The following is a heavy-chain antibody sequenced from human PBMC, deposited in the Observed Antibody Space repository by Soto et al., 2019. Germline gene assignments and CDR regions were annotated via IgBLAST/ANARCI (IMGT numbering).Heavy chain of an antibody. J-gene: IGHJ6*02. D-gene: IGHD6-19*01. V-gene: IGHV3-30-3*01. Sequence: QVQLVESGGGVVQPGRSLRLSCAASGFTFSSFAMHWVRQAPGKGLEWLAVISYDGYNKNYADSMKGRFTISRDNSNYTLFLQMNGLRGEDTAVYYCARDHLSVEWLPGPYYYGMDVWGQGATVTVSS. CDR3: ARDHLSVEWLPGPYYYGMDV. CDR1: GFTFSSFA. CDR2: ISYDGYNK.